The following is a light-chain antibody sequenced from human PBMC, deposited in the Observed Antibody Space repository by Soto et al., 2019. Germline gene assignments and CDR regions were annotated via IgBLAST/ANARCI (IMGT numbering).Light chain of an antibody. CDR3: QQYGSSPPT. J-gene: IGKJ5*01. CDR2: GAS. V-gene: IGKV3-20*01. CDR1: QSVSSSY. Sequence: EIVLTQSPGTLSLSPGERATLSCRASQSVSSSYLAWYQQKPGQAPRLLIYGASSRATGIPDMFSGSGSGTDFTLTISSLEPEDFAVYYCQQYGSSPPTFDQGTRLEIK.